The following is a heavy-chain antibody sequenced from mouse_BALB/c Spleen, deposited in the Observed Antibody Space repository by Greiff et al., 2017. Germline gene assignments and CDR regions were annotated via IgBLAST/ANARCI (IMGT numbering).Heavy chain of an antibody. Sequence: QVQLQQPGAELVKPGASVKLSCKASGYTFTSYYMYWVKQRPGQGLEWIGGINPSNGGTNFNEKFKSKATLTVDKSSSTAYMQLSSLTSEDSAVYYCTRSGYGNYALYFDYWGQGTTLTVSS. CDR2: INPSNGGT. V-gene: IGHV1S81*02. D-gene: IGHD2-10*02. CDR3: TRSGYGNYALYFDY. CDR1: GYTFTSYY. J-gene: IGHJ2*01.